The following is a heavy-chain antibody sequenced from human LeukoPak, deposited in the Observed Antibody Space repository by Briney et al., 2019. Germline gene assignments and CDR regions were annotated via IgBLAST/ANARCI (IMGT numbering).Heavy chain of an antibody. CDR1: GFTFSSYS. CDR3: AKTRLRHFYYFDY. Sequence: KSGGSLRLSCAASGFTFSSYSMNWVRQAPGKGLEWVSSISSSSSYIYYADSVKGRFTISRDNAKNSLYLQMNSLRAEDTAVYYCAKTRLRHFYYFDYWGQGTLVTVSS. D-gene: IGHD3-9*01. V-gene: IGHV3-21*04. CDR2: ISSSSSYI. J-gene: IGHJ4*02.